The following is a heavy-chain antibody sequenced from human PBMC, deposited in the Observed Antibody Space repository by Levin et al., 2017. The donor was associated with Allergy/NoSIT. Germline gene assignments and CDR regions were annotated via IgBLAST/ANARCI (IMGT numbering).Heavy chain of an antibody. V-gene: IGHV4-39*07. D-gene: IGHD2-15*01. CDR2: IYYSGNT. Sequence: SETLSLICTVSGDSIRSSSYYWGWIRQPPGKGLEWIGDIYYSGNTDYSPSLKSRVTMSVDTSKNQFSLKLTSVTAPDTAVYYCAREVGRSGYFDHWGQGTLVAVSS. CDR3: AREVGRSGYFDH. CDR1: GDSIRSSSYY. J-gene: IGHJ4*02.